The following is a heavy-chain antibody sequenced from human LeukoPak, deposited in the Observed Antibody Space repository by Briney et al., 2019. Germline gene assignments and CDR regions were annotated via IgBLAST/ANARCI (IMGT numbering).Heavy chain of an antibody. CDR1: GDSVSSNSAA. D-gene: IGHD6-6*01. Sequence: SQTLSLTCAISGDSVSSNSAAWNWIRQSPSRGLEWLGRTYYRSKWYNDYAVSVKSRITINPGTSKNQFSLQLNSVTPEDTAVYYCVAGSSSSLAFGYWGQGTLVTVSS. CDR2: TYYRSKWYN. J-gene: IGHJ4*02. CDR3: VAGSSSSLAFGY. V-gene: IGHV6-1*01.